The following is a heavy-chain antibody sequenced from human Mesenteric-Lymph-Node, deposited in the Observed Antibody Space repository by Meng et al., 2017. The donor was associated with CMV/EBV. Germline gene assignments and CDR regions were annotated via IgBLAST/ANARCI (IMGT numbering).Heavy chain of an antibody. Sequence: LSLTCAASGFAFSSYWMSWVRQTPGERLEWVANIKEDGGETYYVDSVKGRFTISRDNAKNSLFLQMNSLRADDTAVYYCARAPLVRSAQLEKWGQGSLVTVSS. V-gene: IGHV3-7*01. D-gene: IGHD1-1*01. CDR3: ARAPLVRSAQLEK. J-gene: IGHJ4*02. CDR2: IKEDGGET. CDR1: GFAFSSYW.